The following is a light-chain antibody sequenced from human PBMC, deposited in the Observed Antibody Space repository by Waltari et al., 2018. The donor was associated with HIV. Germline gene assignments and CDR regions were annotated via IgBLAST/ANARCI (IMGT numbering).Light chain of an antibody. CDR1: QSLLHSNGYNY. CDR3: MQALQTPQYT. J-gene: IGKJ2*01. CDR2: FGS. Sequence: DIVITQSPLSLPVTPGWPASISCRSSQSLLHSNGYNYLDWYLKKPGPSPQLLIYFGSNRASGVSDRFSGSGSGTDFTLKISRVEAEDVGVYYCMQALQTPQYTFGQGTKLEIK. V-gene: IGKV2-28*01.